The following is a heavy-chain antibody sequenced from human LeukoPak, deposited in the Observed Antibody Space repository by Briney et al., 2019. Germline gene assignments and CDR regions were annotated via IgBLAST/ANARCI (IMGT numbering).Heavy chain of an antibody. J-gene: IGHJ4*02. V-gene: IGHV3-7*03. CDR3: ARDTVSYYYDSSGYYPYYFDY. CDR2: IKEDGSEK. Sequence: PGGSLRLSCAASGFTFSSYWMSWVRQAPGKGLEWVANIKEDGSEKYYVDSVKGRFTISRDNAKNSLYLQMNSLRAEDTAVYYCARDTVSYYYDSSGYYPYYFDYWGQGTLVTVSS. CDR1: GFTFSSYW. D-gene: IGHD3-22*01.